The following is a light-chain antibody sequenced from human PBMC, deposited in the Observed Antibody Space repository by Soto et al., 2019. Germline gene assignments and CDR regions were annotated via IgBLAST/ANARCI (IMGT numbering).Light chain of an antibody. CDR1: QSVGNY. CDR2: DAS. J-gene: IGKJ1*01. CDR3: PQYNNLPEP. V-gene: IGKV3-11*01. Sequence: LSQSLATLSLYQKERATFSCRAIQSVGNYVAWYQQKPGQAPRLLIYDASNRATGIPAMFSGSGSGTDLTLTICTLEAEDFAVYYCPQYNNLPEPFGQGTKLDIK.